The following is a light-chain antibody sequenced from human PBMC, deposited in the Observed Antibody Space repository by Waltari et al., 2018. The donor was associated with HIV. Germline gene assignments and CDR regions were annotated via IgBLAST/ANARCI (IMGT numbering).Light chain of an antibody. Sequence: QSVLMQPPSVSAAPGQKVTISCSGSSSNIEKNFVSWYQHLPRTAPRLIIFDNNQRSSGMPDRFSASKSGTSATLDITGLQTGDEADYYCATWDTGLSAGVFGGGTKVTVL. J-gene: IGLJ2*01. V-gene: IGLV1-51*01. CDR1: SSNIEKNF. CDR3: ATWDTGLSAGV. CDR2: DNN.